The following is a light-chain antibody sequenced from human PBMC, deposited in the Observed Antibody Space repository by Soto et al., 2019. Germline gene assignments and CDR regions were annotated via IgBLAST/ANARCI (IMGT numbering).Light chain of an antibody. Sequence: EIVLTQSPATLSLSPGERATLSCRASQSVSSYLAWYQQKPGQAPRLLIYDASNRATGIPARFSGSGSGTDFTLTISSLEPEDFAVYYCQQYSNWPPGTFGQGTKVDI. V-gene: IGKV3-11*01. J-gene: IGKJ1*01. CDR3: QQYSNWPPGT. CDR2: DAS. CDR1: QSVSSY.